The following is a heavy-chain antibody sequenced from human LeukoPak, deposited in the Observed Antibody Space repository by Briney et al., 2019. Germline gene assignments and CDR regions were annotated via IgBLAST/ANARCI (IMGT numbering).Heavy chain of an antibody. CDR3: ARTNPVYGDYDF. CDR2: MFPDGRT. J-gene: IGHJ4*02. Sequence: GGSLRHSCAGSGFSLNDNYMSWGGQAAGKGLQWVSVMFPDGRTYYADSVQGRFTISRDLARSTLLLQWHSLRADDTAVHYCARTNPVYGDYDFWGQGTLVTVSS. D-gene: IGHD4-17*01. CDR1: GFSLNDNY. V-gene: IGHV3-53*01.